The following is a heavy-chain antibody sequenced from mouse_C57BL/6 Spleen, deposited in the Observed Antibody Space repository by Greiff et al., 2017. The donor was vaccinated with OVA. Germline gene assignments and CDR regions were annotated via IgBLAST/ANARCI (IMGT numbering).Heavy chain of an antibody. CDR1: GFTFSDFY. Sequence: EVKLVESGGGLVQSGRSLRLSCATSGFTFSDFYMEWVRQAPGKGLEWIAASRNKANDYTTEYSASVKGRFIVSRDTSQSILYHQRNPLRDEDAAIYYCARYAGYGNFAYWGQGTLVTVSA. V-gene: IGHV7-1*01. D-gene: IGHD2-1*01. J-gene: IGHJ3*01. CDR3: ARYAGYGNFAY. CDR2: SRNKANDYTT.